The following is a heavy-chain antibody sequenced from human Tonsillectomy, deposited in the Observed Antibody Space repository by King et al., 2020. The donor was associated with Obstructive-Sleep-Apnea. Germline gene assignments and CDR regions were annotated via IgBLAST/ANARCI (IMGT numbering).Heavy chain of an antibody. CDR1: GFTFSSYP. CDR2: ISYDGSNK. J-gene: IGHJ4*02. CDR3: ARGRGSWSFDY. Sequence: VQLVESGGGVVQPGRSLRLSCAASGFTFSSYPMHWVRQAPGKGLEWVAIISYDGSNKYYADSVKGRFTISRDNSKNTLNLQMNDLRAVETAVYYCARGRGSWSFDYWGQGTLVTVSS. D-gene: IGHD6-13*01. V-gene: IGHV3-30-3*01.